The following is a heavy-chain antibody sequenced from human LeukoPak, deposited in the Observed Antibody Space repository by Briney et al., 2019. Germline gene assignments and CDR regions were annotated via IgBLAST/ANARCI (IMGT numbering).Heavy chain of an antibody. CDR1: GSPFSSYA. CDR3: GREQWLAVQQDKNYFDY. D-gene: IGHD6-19*01. CDR2: ICYDGSNT. V-gene: IGHV3-33*01. J-gene: IGHJ4*02. Sequence: GESLRLSCAASGSPFSSYAMHWVRQAPGKGLEWVSAICYDGSNTYYADSVKGRFTISRDNSRNTLYLQMNSLRAEDTAVYYCGREQWLAVQQDKNYFDYCGEGSLATDS.